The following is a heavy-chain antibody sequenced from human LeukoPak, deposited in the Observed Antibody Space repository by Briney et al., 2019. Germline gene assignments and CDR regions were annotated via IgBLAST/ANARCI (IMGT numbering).Heavy chain of an antibody. CDR2: INPNSGGT. CDR1: GYTFTGYY. D-gene: IGHD6-6*01. V-gene: IGHV1-2*02. CDR3: AREHLIEQLWDH. Sequence: ASVKVSCKASGYTFTGYYMHWVRQAPGQGLEWMGWINPNSGGTNYAQKFQGRVTMTRDTSISTAYMELSRLRSDDTAVYYCAREHLIEQLWDHWGQGTLVTVSS. J-gene: IGHJ4*02.